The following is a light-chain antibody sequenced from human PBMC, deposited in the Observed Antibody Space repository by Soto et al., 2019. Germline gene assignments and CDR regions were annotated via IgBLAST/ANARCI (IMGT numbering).Light chain of an antibody. CDR2: GNS. Sequence: QSVLTQPPSVSGAPGQRVTISCTGSNSNIGAGYDVHWYQQLPGTAPKLLIYGNSNRPSGVPDRFSGSKSVTSASLAITGLQAEDEADYYCQSYDSRLSGSGFGTGTKVTVL. J-gene: IGLJ1*01. CDR1: NSNIGAGYD. V-gene: IGLV1-40*01. CDR3: QSYDSRLSGSG.